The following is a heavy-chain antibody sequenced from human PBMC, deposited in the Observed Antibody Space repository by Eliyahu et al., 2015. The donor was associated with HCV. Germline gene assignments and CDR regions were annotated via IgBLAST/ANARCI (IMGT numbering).Heavy chain of an antibody. CDR1: GFTFSSXA. CDR3: AKQGGGILWFGELSHYYFDY. D-gene: IGHD3-10*01. J-gene: IGHJ4*02. CDR2: ISGSGGST. Sequence: EVQLLESGGGLVQPGGSLRLSCAASGFTFSSXAMXWVRQAPGKGXGWVSAISGSGGSTYYADSVKGRFTISRDNSKNTLYLQMNSLRAEDTAVYYCAKQGGGILWFGELSHYYFDYWGQGTLVTVSS. V-gene: IGHV3-23*01.